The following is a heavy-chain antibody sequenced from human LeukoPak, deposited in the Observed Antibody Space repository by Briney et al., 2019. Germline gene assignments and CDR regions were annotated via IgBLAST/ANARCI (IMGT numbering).Heavy chain of an antibody. D-gene: IGHD7-27*01. V-gene: IGHV4-30-2*03. Sequence: SQTLSLTCTVSGGSISSGSYYWSWIRQPAGKGLEWIGSIYYSGSTYYNPSLKSRVTISVDTSKNQFSLKLSSVTAADTAVYYCARSLNWGSGYYFDYWGQGTLVTVSS. CDR2: IYYSGST. CDR1: GGSISSGSYY. CDR3: ARSLNWGSGYYFDY. J-gene: IGHJ4*02.